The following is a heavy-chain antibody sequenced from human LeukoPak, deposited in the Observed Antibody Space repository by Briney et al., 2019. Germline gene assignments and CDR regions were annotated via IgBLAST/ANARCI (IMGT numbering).Heavy chain of an antibody. CDR1: GFTFSSYA. V-gene: IGHV3-23*01. CDR3: AKGERYSGYEGSRYFDY. J-gene: IGHJ4*02. CDR2: ISGSGGST. D-gene: IGHD5-12*01. Sequence: GGSLRLSCAASGFTFSSYAMSWVRQAPGKGLEWVSDISGSGGSTYYADSVKGRFTISRDNSKNTLYLQMNSLRAEDTAVYYCAKGERYSGYEGSRYFDYWGQGTLVTVSS.